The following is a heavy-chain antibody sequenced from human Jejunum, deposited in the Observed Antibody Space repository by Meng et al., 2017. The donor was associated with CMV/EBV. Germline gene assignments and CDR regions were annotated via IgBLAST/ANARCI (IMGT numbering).Heavy chain of an antibody. D-gene: IGHD1-26*01. CDR2: IYTSGST. V-gene: IGHV4-4*07. Sequence: GPGLVKSSDTRSLPFFVSAGPISGYYWSWIRQPAGKGLEWIGRIYTSGSTHYNPSLKSRLTMSVDLAKNQISLKLSSVTAADTAVYYCARESGSYYWFDPWGQGTLVTVSS. J-gene: IGHJ5*02. CDR1: AGPISGYY. CDR3: ARESGSYYWFDP.